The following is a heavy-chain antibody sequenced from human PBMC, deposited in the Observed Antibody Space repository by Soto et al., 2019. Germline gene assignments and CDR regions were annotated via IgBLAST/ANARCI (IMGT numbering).Heavy chain of an antibody. D-gene: IGHD3-10*01. V-gene: IGHV3-23*01. J-gene: IGHJ5*02. CDR3: AKASTYYYGSGSYSDWFDP. Sequence: EVQLLESGGGLVQPGGSLRLSCAASGFTFSSYAMSWVRQAPGKGLEWVSAISGSGGSTSYAASVKGRFTISRDKSKNTLYLQMNSLRAEDTAVYYCAKASTYYYGSGSYSDWFDPWGQGTLVIVSS. CDR1: GFTFSSYA. CDR2: ISGSGGST.